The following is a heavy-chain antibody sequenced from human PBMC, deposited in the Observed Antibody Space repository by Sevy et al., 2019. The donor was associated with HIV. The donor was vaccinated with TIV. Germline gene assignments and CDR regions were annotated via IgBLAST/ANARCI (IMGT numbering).Heavy chain of an antibody. CDR3: ARDPYSSSHRSH. D-gene: IGHD6-13*01. V-gene: IGHV3-7*01. J-gene: IGHJ4*02. Sequence: GGSLRLSCAASGFTFSRYWMSWVRQAPGKGLEWVANIKQDGSEKYYVDSVKGRFTISRDNAKNSLYLQMNSLRAEDTAVYYCARDPYSSSHRSHWGQGTLVTVSS. CDR1: GFTFSRYW. CDR2: IKQDGSEK.